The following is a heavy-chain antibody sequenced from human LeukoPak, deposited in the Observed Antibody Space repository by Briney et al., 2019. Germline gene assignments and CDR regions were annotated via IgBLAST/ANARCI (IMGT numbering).Heavy chain of an antibody. Sequence: GASVKVSCKASGYTFTDYYMHWVRQATGQGLEWMGWMNPNSGNTGYAQKFQGRVTMTRNTSISTAYMELRSLRSDDTAVYYCARVLPSGIAVAAYWGQGTLVTVSS. CDR2: MNPNSGNT. V-gene: IGHV1-8*02. J-gene: IGHJ4*02. CDR1: GYTFTDYY. CDR3: ARVLPSGIAVAAY. D-gene: IGHD6-19*01.